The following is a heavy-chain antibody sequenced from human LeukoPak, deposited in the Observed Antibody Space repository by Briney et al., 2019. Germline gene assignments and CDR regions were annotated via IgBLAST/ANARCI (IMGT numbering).Heavy chain of an antibody. J-gene: IGHJ5*02. D-gene: IGHD3-3*01. V-gene: IGHV4-39*07. Sequence: PSETLSLTCTVSGGSISSSSYYWGWIRQPPGKGPEYIGSICYNGGTSYDPSLKSRVTISVDTSKNQFSLKLSSVTAADTAVYYCARLLSPVGVVILSWGQGTLVTVSS. CDR2: ICYNGGT. CDR3: ARLLSPVGVVILS. CDR1: GGSISSSSYY.